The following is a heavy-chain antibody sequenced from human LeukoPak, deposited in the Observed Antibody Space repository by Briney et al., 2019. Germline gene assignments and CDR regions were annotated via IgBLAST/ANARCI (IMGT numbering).Heavy chain of an antibody. J-gene: IGHJ6*03. Sequence: SETLSLTCAVYGGTFSGYFWSWVRQPPGKGLEWIGEIYHSGSTNYNPSLKSRVTISVDKSKNQFSLKLSSVTAADTAVYYCAGDIAARPSYYYYMDVWGKGTTVTVSS. V-gene: IGHV4-34*08. CDR3: AGDIAARPSYYYYMDV. CDR2: IYHSGST. CDR1: GGTFSGYF. D-gene: IGHD6-6*01.